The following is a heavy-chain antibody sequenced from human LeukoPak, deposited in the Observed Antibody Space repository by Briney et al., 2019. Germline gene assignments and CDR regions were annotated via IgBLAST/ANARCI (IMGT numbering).Heavy chain of an antibody. CDR1: GFSVTTNGHH. Sequence: SETLSLTCTVSGFSVTTNGHHWGWIRQAPGKGLEWIGTMYYSGATYYNPSLKSRVTLSVDSSQNQFSLKLTATTAADTAVYYCVRLTRWVAVAGTGWFDPWGHGILVTVSS. J-gene: IGHJ5*02. CDR3: VRLTRWVAVAGTGWFDP. CDR2: MYYSGAT. V-gene: IGHV4-39*01. D-gene: IGHD6-19*01.